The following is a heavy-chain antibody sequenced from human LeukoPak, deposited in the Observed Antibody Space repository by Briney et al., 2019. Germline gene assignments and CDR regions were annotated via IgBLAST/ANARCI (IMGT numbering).Heavy chain of an antibody. CDR3: AKAGFELPMVGDFDY. CDR1: GGSINTYY. D-gene: IGHD2-8*01. Sequence: PSETLSLTCTVSGGSINTYYWSWIRQPPGKGLEWIGFIYYSGSTDYSPSLKSRVTISVDTSKNQFSLNLTSVTAADTAVYYCAKAGFELPMVGDFDYWGQGTLVTVSS. J-gene: IGHJ4*02. CDR2: IYYSGST. V-gene: IGHV4-59*01.